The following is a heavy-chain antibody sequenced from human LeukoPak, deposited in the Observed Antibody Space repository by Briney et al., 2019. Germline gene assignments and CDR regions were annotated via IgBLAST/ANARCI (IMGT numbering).Heavy chain of an antibody. Sequence: GGSLRLSCAASGFTFSSYWMNWARQAPGKGLEWVAYIKQDGSEKYYVDSVKGRFTISRDNAKNSLYLQMNSLRAEDTAVYYCARGSPYSSGWDPFDYWGQGTLVAVSS. CDR3: ARGSPYSSGWDPFDY. V-gene: IGHV3-7*01. CDR2: IKQDGSEK. CDR1: GFTFSSYW. D-gene: IGHD6-19*01. J-gene: IGHJ4*02.